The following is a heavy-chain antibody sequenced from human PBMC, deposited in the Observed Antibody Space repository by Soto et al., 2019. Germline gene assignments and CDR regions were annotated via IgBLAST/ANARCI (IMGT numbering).Heavy chain of an antibody. V-gene: IGHV1-58*01. CDR1: GFTFTSSA. J-gene: IGHJ5*02. CDR3: ARGQGTRENWFDP. Sequence: GASVKVSCKASGFTFTSSAVQWVRQARGQRLEWIGWIVVGSGSTNFAQKFHERVTITRDKSKNQFSLKLSSVTAADTAVYYCARGQGTRENWFDPWGQGTLVTVSS. CDR2: IVVGSGST. D-gene: IGHD3-10*01.